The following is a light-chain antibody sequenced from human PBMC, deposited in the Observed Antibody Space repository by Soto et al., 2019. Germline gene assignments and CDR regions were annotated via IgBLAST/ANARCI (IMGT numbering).Light chain of an antibody. CDR1: QSVSSY. Sequence: EIVMTQSPATLSVSPGERATLSCRASQSVSSYLAWYQQKPGQAPRLLIYGASTRATGIPARFSGSGSGTEFTLTISSLQSEDYAVYYCHQYNNWPPWTFGQGTKV. J-gene: IGKJ1*01. CDR2: GAS. CDR3: HQYNNWPPWT. V-gene: IGKV3-15*01.